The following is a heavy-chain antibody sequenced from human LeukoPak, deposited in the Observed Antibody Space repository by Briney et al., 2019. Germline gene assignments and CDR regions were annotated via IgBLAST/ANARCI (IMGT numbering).Heavy chain of an antibody. CDR1: GFTFSSYG. CDR2: IQYDGNDK. CDR3: AKSAIYGSGSFYYMDV. Sequence: GGSLRLSCAASGFTFSSYGMHWVRQAPGKGLEWVAFIQYDGNDKYYADSVKGRFTISRDNSKNTLYLQMNSLRAEDTAVYYCAKSAIYGSGSFYYMDVWGKGTTVTVSS. J-gene: IGHJ6*03. V-gene: IGHV3-30*02. D-gene: IGHD3-10*01.